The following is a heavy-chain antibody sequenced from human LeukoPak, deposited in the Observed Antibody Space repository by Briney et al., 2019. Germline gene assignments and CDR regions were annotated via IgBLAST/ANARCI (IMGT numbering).Heavy chain of an antibody. CDR3: ARCIVGPLQGWFDP. D-gene: IGHD1-26*01. CDR2: ISAYNGNT. V-gene: IGHV1-18*01. J-gene: IGHJ5*02. CDR1: GYTFTSYG. Sequence: ASVKVSCKASGYTFTSYGISWVRQAPGQGLEWMRWISAYNGNTNYAQKLQGRVTMTTDTSTSTAYMELRSLRSDDTAVYYCARCIVGPLQGWFDPWGQGTLVTVSS.